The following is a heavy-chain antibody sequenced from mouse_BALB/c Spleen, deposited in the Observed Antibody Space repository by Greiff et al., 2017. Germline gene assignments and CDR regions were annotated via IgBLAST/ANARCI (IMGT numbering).Heavy chain of an antibody. J-gene: IGHJ3*01. CDR2: ISYDGSN. CDR3: ARPYGNYGFAY. V-gene: IGHV3-6*02. D-gene: IGHD2-10*02. Sequence: EVKLVESGPGLVKPSQSLSLTCSVTGYSITSGYYWNWIRQFPGNKLEWMGYISYDGSNNYNPSLKNRISITRDTSKNQFFLKLNSVTTEDTATYYCARPYGNYGFAYWGQGTLVTVSA. CDR1: GYSITSGYY.